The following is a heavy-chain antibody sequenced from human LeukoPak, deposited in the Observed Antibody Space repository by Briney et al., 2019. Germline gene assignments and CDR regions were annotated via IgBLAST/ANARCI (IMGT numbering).Heavy chain of an antibody. Sequence: GGSLRLSCAASGFTFDDYAMHWVRQAPGKGLEWVSGISWNSGSIGYADSVKGRFTISRDNAKNSLYLQMNSLRAEDTAVYYCAREYSSSWWAIDYWGQGTLVTVSS. J-gene: IGHJ4*02. D-gene: IGHD6-13*01. CDR2: ISWNSGSI. V-gene: IGHV3-9*01. CDR1: GFTFDDYA. CDR3: AREYSSSWWAIDY.